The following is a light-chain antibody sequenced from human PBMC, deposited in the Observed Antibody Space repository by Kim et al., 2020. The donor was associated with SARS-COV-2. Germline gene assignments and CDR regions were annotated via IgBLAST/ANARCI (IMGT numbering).Light chain of an antibody. Sequence: GQWVTISCSGGSSNIRNNYLYWDRQVPRTAPKLLIYRNNQRPSGVPDRFSGSKSGTSASLAISGLQSEDEAHYYCASWDDSLSGPVFGGGTQLTVL. CDR2: RNN. CDR1: SSNIRNNY. V-gene: IGLV1-47*01. CDR3: ASWDDSLSGPV. J-gene: IGLJ2*01.